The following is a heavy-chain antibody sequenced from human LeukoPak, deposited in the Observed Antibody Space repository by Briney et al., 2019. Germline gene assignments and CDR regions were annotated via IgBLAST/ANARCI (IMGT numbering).Heavy chain of an antibody. CDR1: GAPFTNSY. D-gene: IGHD2-8*02. Sequence: SETLSLTCTVSGAPFTNSYWGWIRQPPGKGLEWIGFTHYSGSTSSNPSLKSRVAMSVDTSKNQFSLRVTSVTAADTAVYYCARLYPLVSISTYHYHPLDVWGQGTTVTVS. V-gene: IGHV4-59*08. J-gene: IGHJ6*02. CDR3: ARLYPLVSISTYHYHPLDV. CDR2: THYSGST.